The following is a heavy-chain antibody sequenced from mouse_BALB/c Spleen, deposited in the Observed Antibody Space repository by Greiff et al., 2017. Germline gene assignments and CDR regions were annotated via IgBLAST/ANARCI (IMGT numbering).Heavy chain of an antibody. V-gene: IGHV5-17*02. J-gene: IGHJ4*01. Sequence: DVMLVESGGGLVQPGGSRKLSCAASGFTFSSFGMHWVRQAPEKGLEWVAYISSGSSTIYYADTVKGRFTISRDNPKNTLFLQMTSLRSEDTAMYYCARGDGYYGGYAMDYWGQGTSVTVSS. CDR1: GFTFSSFG. CDR2: ISSGSSTI. D-gene: IGHD2-3*01. CDR3: ARGDGYYGGYAMDY.